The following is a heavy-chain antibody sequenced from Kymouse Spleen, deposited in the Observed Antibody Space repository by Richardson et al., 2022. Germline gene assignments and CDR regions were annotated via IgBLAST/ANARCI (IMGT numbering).Heavy chain of an antibody. CDR3: AKGDIVGANY. CDR2: ISYDGSNK. CDR1: GFTFSSYG. V-gene: IGHV3-30*18. D-gene: IGHD1-26*01. Sequence: QVQLVESGGGVVQPGRSLRLSCAASGFTFSSYGMHWVRQAPGKGLEWVAVISYDGSNKYYADSVKGRFTISRDNSKNTLYLQMNSLRAEDTAVYYCAKGDIVGANYWGQGTLVTVSS. J-gene: IGHJ4*02.